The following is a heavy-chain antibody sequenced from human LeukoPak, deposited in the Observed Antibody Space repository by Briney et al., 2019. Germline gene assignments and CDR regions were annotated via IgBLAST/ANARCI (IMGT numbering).Heavy chain of an antibody. CDR1: GGSFSGYY. CDR2: INHSGST. Sequence: PSATLSLTCAVYGGSFSGYYWSWIRQPPGKGLEWIGEINHSGSTNYNPSLKSRVTISVDTSKNQFSLKLSSVTAADTAVYYCASSIAARPRHYYYGMDVWGQGTTVTVSS. V-gene: IGHV4-34*01. J-gene: IGHJ6*02. D-gene: IGHD6-6*01. CDR3: ASSIAARPRHYYYGMDV.